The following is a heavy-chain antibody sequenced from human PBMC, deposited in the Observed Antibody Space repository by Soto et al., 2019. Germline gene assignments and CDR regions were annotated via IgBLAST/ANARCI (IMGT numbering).Heavy chain of an antibody. CDR2: IIPIFGTS. CDR3: ASERGYSYGSSDY. Sequence: VASVNVSCKASGGTFSSYAISWVRQAPGQGLEWMGGIIPIFGTSNYAQKFQGRVTITADESTSTAYMELSSLRSEDTAVYYCASERGYSYGSSDYWGKGTLVTVSA. D-gene: IGHD5-18*01. V-gene: IGHV1-69*13. CDR1: GGTFSSYA. J-gene: IGHJ4*02.